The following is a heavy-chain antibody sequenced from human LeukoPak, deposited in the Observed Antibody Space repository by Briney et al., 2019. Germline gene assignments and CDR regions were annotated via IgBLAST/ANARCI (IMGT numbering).Heavy chain of an antibody. CDR2: IIPIFGTA. J-gene: IGHJ4*02. CDR3: ARDIIDLPVTMVRGELIGFDY. Sequence: SVKVSCKASGGTFSSYAISWVRQAPGQGLEWMGRIIPIFGTANYAQKFQGRVTITTDESTSTAYMELSSLRSEDTAVYYCARDIIDLPVTMVRGELIGFDYWGQGTLVTVS. D-gene: IGHD3-10*01. CDR1: GGTFSSYA. V-gene: IGHV1-69*05.